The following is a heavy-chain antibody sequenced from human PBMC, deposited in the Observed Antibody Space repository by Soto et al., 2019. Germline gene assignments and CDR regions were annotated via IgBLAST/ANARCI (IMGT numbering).Heavy chain of an antibody. CDR1: GFTFGTTD. CDR3: VKNSGWFNN. D-gene: IGHD6-19*01. CDR2: IDGSGGII. V-gene: IGHV3-23*01. Sequence: QLLQSGGGLVQPGGSLTLSCAASGFTFGTTDMSWVRQAPGEGLEWVSTIDGSGGIIYYEDSVKCRFTISRDNSRKTVYLQMNSLRGDDTALYYCVKNSGWFNNCGQGALVTVSS. J-gene: IGHJ4*02.